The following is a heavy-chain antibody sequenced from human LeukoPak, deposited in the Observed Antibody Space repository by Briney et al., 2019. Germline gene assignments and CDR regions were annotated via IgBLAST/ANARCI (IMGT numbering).Heavy chain of an antibody. CDR2: ISGSGGST. J-gene: IGHJ5*02. V-gene: IGHV3-23*01. Sequence: TGGSLRLSCAASGFTFSSYAMSWVRQAPGKGLEWVSAISGSGGSTYYADSVKGRFTISRDNSKNTLYLQMNSLRAEDTAVYYCAKDLKGYSPPNWFDPWGQGTLVTVSS. CDR1: GFTFSSYA. CDR3: AKDLKGYSPPNWFDP. D-gene: IGHD3-22*01.